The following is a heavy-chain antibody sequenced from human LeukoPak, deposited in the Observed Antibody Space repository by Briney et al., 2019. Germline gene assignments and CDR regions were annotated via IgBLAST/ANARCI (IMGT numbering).Heavy chain of an antibody. CDR3: ARDKDYCTGTNCYRASSFDY. CDR2: IKQDGSEE. Sequence: PGGSLRLSCAASGFTFSNYWMSWVRQAPGKGLEWVANIKQDGSEEYYVDSVKGRFTISRDNAKNSLYLQMISLRADDTAVYFCARDKDYCTGTNCYRASSFDYWGQGTLVTVSS. J-gene: IGHJ4*02. CDR1: GFTFSNYW. D-gene: IGHD2-2*01. V-gene: IGHV3-7*01.